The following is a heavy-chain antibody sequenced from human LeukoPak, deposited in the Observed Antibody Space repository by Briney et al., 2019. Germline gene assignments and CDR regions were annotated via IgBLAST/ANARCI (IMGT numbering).Heavy chain of an antibody. CDR3: ARGAGGYYYYYMDV. V-gene: IGHV4-59*01. D-gene: IGHD3-16*01. J-gene: IGHJ6*03. CDR2: IYYSGST. CDR1: GGSISSYY. Sequence: PSETLSLTCTVSGGSISSYYWSWIRQPPGKGLEWIGYIYYSGSTNYNPSLKSRVTISVDTSKNQFSLKLSSVTAADTAVYYCARGAGGYYYYYMDVWGKGTTVTVSS.